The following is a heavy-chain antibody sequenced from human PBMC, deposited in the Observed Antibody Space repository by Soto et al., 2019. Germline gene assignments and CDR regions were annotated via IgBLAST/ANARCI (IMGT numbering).Heavy chain of an antibody. CDR3: AREVPATPSRGPYYYGMDV. V-gene: IGHV4-28*03. J-gene: IGHJ6*02. CDR1: GYSISSSNW. Sequence: PSETLSLTCAVSGYSISSSNWWGWIRQPPGKGLEWIGYIYYSGTTYYNPSLKSRVTMSVDTSKNQFSLKLTSVTAVDTAVYACAREVPATPSRGPYYYGMDVWGHGTTVTVSS. CDR2: IYYSGTT. D-gene: IGHD2-2*01.